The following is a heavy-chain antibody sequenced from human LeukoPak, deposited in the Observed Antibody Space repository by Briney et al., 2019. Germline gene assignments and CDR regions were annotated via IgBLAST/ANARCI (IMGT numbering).Heavy chain of an antibody. CDR2: IKQDGSEK. CDR1: GFTFSDYY. CDR3: ATYYYESSGYYYGH. J-gene: IGHJ4*02. D-gene: IGHD3-22*01. V-gene: IGHV3-7*03. Sequence: GGSLRLSCAASGFTFSDYYMSWIRQAPGKGLEWVANIKQDGSEKYYVDSVKGRFTISRDNAKNSLYLQMNSLRAEDTAVYYCATYYYESSGYYYGHWGQGTLVTVSS.